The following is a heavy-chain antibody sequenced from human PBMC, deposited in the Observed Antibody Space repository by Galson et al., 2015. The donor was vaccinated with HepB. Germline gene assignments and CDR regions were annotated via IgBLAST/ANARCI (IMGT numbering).Heavy chain of an antibody. J-gene: IGHJ4*02. CDR1: GDSVSSNRAA. V-gene: IGHV6-1*01. CDR3: ARGHYYDSTGAYYFDY. D-gene: IGHD3-22*01. CDR2: TYYRSKWSS. Sequence: CAISGDSVSSNRAAWNWIRQSPSRGLEWLGRTYYRSKWSSGYAASVKSRITINADTSKNQFSLQLNSVTPEDTAVYYCARGHYYDSTGAYYFDYWGQGTLVTVSS.